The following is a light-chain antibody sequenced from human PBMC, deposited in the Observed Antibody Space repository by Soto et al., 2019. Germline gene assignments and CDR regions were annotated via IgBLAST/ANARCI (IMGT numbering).Light chain of an antibody. CDR3: MQALQSLT. J-gene: IGKJ5*01. V-gene: IGKV2-28*01. Sequence: DIVIRQSPFSLPFSPLEPASISCRSNPSVLHNNGYKYLDWYMQKPGQSPQLLIYLGSNRASGVPDRFSGSGSGTDFTLKISRVEAADVGVYYCMQALQSLTFGQGTRLEIK. CDR2: LGS. CDR1: PSVLHNNGYKY.